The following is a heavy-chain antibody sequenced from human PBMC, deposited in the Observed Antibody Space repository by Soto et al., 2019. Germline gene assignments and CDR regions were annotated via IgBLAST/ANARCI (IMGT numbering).Heavy chain of an antibody. CDR3: ARDDYDSSGRNAFDT. CDR2: VYHSGST. D-gene: IGHD3-22*01. CDR1: GGSISTYY. V-gene: IGHV4-59*01. J-gene: IGHJ3*02. Sequence: SETLSLTCAAAGGSISTYYWTWIRQPPGKGLEWLAYVYHSGSTNYNPSLKGRVTVSIDTSKNQFSLKLTSVTAADTAVYYCARDDYDSSGRNAFDTWDKETMFTV.